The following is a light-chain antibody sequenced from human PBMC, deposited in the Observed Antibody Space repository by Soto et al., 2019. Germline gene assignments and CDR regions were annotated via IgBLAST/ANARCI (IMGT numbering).Light chain of an antibody. CDR3: AAWDDSLNGWV. CDR2: FTN. J-gene: IGLJ3*02. CDR1: SSNIGAGYD. Sequence: QPVLTQPPSVSGAPGQRVTISCTGSSSNIGAGYDVHWYQQLPGTAPKLLISFTNQRPSGVPARFSGSKSGTSASLAISGLQSEDEADYSCAAWDDSLNGWVFGGGTKLTVL. V-gene: IGLV1-40*01.